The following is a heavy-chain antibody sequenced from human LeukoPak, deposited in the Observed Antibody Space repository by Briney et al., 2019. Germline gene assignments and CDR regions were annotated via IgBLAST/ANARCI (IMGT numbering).Heavy chain of an antibody. CDR2: IYTSGST. CDR3: ARHYSSSWYWFDP. D-gene: IGHD6-13*01. CDR1: GGSISSYY. J-gene: IGHJ5*02. V-gene: IGHV4-4*07. Sequence: LETLSLTCTVSGGSISSYYWGWIRQPAGNGLEWIGRIYTSGSTNYNPSLKSRVTMSVDTSKNQFSLKLSSVTAADTAVYYCARHYSSSWYWFDPWGQGTLVTVSS.